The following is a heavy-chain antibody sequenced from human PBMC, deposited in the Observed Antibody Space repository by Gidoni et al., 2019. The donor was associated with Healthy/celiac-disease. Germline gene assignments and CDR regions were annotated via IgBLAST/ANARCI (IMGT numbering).Heavy chain of an antibody. Sequence: EVQLVESGGGLVKPGGSPRLSCSAYGCTFNNAWMGWVRQAAGTGLDWGGSIKSKSDGGTTDYAAPVKGRFNISRDDSKNTLYLQMNSLKTEDTAVYYCTTDIFDYWGQGTLVTVSS. J-gene: IGHJ4*02. CDR3: TTDIFDY. CDR2: IKSKSDGGTT. CDR1: GCTFNNAW. V-gene: IGHV3-15*01.